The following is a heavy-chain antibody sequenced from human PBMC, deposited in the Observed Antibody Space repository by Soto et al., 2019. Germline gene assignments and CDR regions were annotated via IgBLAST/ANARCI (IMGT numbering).Heavy chain of an antibody. Sequence: GSFYYSLLMPPNLDGLEWIGYIYYSGSTNYNPSLKSRVTISVDTSKNQSSLKLSSVTAADTAVYYCARLRYCSGGSCCSPYVDYWGQGTLVTGS. CDR1: GSFY. CDR2: IYYSGST. J-gene: IGHJ4*02. D-gene: IGHD2-15*01. CDR3: ARLRYCSGGSCCSPYVDY. V-gene: IGHV4-61*10.